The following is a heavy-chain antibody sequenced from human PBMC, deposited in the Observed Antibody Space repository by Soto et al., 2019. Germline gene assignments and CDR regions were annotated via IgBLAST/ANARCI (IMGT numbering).Heavy chain of an antibody. J-gene: IGHJ4*02. Sequence: SGPTLVNPTQTLTLTCTFSGFSLNSTRMAVGWIRQPPGKALEWLALIYWDDDKRYSPFLKSRLTITKDTSKNQVVLTMTNMEPVDTATYYCAHSVVAGLGYYFEYWGQGTLVTVSS. D-gene: IGHD6-19*01. CDR1: GFSLNSTRMA. CDR2: IYWDDDK. CDR3: AHSVVAGLGYYFEY. V-gene: IGHV2-5*02.